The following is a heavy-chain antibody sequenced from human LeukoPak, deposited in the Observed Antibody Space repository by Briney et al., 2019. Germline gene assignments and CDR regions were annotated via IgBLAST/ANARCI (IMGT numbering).Heavy chain of an antibody. CDR1: GGSLSGYY. Sequence: SETLSLTCAVYGGSLSGYYWSWIRQPPGKGLEWIGEINHSGSTNYNPSLKSRVTISVDTSKNQFSLKLSSVTAADTAVYYCATSPWIQLWPRYFDYWGQGTLVTVSS. CDR3: ATSPWIQLWPRYFDY. D-gene: IGHD5-18*01. J-gene: IGHJ4*02. CDR2: INHSGST. V-gene: IGHV4-34*01.